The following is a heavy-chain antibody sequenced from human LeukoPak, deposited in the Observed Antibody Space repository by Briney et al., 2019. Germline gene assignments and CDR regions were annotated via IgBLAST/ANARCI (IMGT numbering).Heavy chain of an antibody. D-gene: IGHD3-22*01. CDR1: GFTFSSYG. CDR2: IWYDGSNK. V-gene: IGHV3-33*01. CDR3: ARVSYSRHYYGSSGYYYDGVDD. Sequence: PGGSLRPSCAASGFTFSSYGMHWVRQAPGKGLEWVAVIWYDGSNKYYADSVKGRFTISRDNSKNTLYLQMNSLRAEDTAVYYCARVSYSRHYYGSSGYYYDGVDDWGQGTLVTVSS. J-gene: IGHJ4*02.